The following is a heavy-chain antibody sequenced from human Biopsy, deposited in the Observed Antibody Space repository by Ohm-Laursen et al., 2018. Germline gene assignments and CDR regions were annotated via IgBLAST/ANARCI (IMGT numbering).Heavy chain of an antibody. V-gene: IGHV3-21*06. CDR2: IGSSGSDV. CDR1: GFTFSSYA. D-gene: IGHD6-25*01. J-gene: IGHJ4*02. Sequence: SLRLSCAASGFTFSSYAMNWVRQAPGEGLEWVSSIGSSGSDVYYAASVKGRFTSSRDNARNSLYLQMDSLRVEDTAVYYCVRLLRPKGEIDYWGQGTLVTVSS. CDR3: VRLLRPKGEIDY.